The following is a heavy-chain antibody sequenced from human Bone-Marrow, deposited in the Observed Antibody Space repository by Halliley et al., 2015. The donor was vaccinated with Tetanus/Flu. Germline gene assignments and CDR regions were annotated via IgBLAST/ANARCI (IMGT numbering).Heavy chain of an antibody. Sequence: SLRLSCTTSGFTFRTYGMHWVRQAPGKGLEWVALIWYDGNKTYCADSVKGRFTISRDNSKNTLFLQMNSLRAEDTALYYCARDLGFSHYYGMDVWGQGTTVTVSS. D-gene: IGHD3-3*01. CDR3: ARDLGFSHYYGMDV. J-gene: IGHJ6*02. CDR2: IWYDGNKT. V-gene: IGHV3-33*01. CDR1: GFTFRTYG.